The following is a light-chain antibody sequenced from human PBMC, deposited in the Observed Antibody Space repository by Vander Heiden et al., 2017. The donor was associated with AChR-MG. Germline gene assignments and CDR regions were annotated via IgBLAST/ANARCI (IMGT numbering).Light chain of an antibody. CDR1: QSVSSY. CDR2: DAS. J-gene: IGKJ3*01. V-gene: IGKV3-11*01. CDR3: QQRSNWPPIFT. Sequence: EIVLTPSPATLSLSPGERATLSCRASQSVSSYLARYQQKPGQAPRLLIYDASNRATGIPARFSGSGSGTDFTLTISSLEPEDFAVYYCQQRSNWPPIFTFGPGTKVDIK.